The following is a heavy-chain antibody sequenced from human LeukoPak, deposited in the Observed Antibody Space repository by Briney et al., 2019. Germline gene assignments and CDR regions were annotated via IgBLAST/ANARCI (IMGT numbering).Heavy chain of an antibody. Sequence: GASVKVSCKASGYTFTSYYMHWVRQATGQGLEWMGIINPSGGSTSYAQKFQGRVTMTRDTSTSTVYMELSSLRSEDTAVYYCARDRGGATDFDYWGQGTLVTVSS. V-gene: IGHV1-46*01. D-gene: IGHD1-26*01. J-gene: IGHJ4*02. CDR1: GYTFTSYY. CDR2: INPSGGST. CDR3: ARDRGGATDFDY.